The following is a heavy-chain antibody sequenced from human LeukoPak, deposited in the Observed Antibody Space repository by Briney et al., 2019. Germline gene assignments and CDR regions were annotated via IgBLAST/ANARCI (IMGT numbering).Heavy chain of an antibody. Sequence: PSETLSLTCAVYGGSFSGYYWSWIRQPPGKGLEYIGSIYYSGSTYYTPSLKSRVTISVDTSKNQFSLKLSSVTAADTAVYYCARHVRGFLEELNWFDPWGQGTLVTVSS. J-gene: IGHJ5*02. D-gene: IGHD3-3*01. CDR2: IYYSGST. V-gene: IGHV4-34*01. CDR1: GGSFSGYY. CDR3: ARHVRGFLEELNWFDP.